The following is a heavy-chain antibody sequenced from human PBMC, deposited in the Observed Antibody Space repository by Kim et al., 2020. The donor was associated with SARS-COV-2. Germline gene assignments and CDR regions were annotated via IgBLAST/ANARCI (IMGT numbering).Heavy chain of an antibody. V-gene: IGHV4-59*01. Sequence: SETLSLTCTVSGGSITSYYWSWIRQPPGKGLEWIGYIYHSGSTNYNPSLKSRLTISVDTSKNQFSLNLRSVTAADTAVYYCARWGVVSGTRWFDPWGQGTLVTVSS. CDR1: GGSITSYY. CDR2: IYHSGST. J-gene: IGHJ5*02. D-gene: IGHD6-19*01. CDR3: ARWGVVSGTRWFDP.